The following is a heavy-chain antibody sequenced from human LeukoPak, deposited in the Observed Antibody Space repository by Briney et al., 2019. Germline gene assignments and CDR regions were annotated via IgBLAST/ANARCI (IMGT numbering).Heavy chain of an antibody. CDR1: GGSFSGYY. V-gene: IGHV4-34*01. D-gene: IGHD3-10*01. J-gene: IGHJ4*02. CDR2: INHSGST. CDR3: AMKASMVRALVDY. Sequence: SETLSLTCAVYGGSFSGYYWSWIRQPPGEGLEWIGEINHSGSTNYNPSLKSRVTISVDTSKNQFSLKLSSVTAADTAVYYCAMKASMVRALVDYWGQGTLVTVSS.